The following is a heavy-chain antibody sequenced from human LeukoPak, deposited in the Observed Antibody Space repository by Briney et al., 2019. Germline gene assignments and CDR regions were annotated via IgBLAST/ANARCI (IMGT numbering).Heavy chain of an antibody. CDR1: GFTFTTYA. CDR3: ARDSICSGGSCYSDY. J-gene: IGHJ4*02. D-gene: IGHD2-15*01. Sequence: GGSLRLSCAASGFTFTTYAMSWVRQAPGKGLEWVSSIGSSTYYADSVKGRFTISRDDSKNTLYLQMNSLRSEDTAVYYCARDSICSGGSCYSDYWGQGTLVTVSS. V-gene: IGHV3-23*01. CDR2: IGSST.